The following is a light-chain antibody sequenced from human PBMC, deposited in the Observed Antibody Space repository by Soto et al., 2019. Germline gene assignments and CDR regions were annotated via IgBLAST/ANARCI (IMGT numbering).Light chain of an antibody. CDR1: SSDVGGYNY. Sequence: QSALTQPPSASGSPGQSVTISCSGTSSDVGGYNYVSWYQQHPGKAPKLMIYEINKRPSGVPDRFSGSKSGNTASLTASGLQAEDEADYYCSSFAGSNNFPYVFGTGTKLTVL. CDR3: SSFAGSNNFPYV. J-gene: IGLJ1*01. CDR2: EIN. V-gene: IGLV2-8*01.